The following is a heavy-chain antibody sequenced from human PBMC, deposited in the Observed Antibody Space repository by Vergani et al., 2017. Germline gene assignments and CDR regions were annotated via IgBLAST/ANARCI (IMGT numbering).Heavy chain of an antibody. CDR1: RYSFTNYW. CDR3: AKEHTVVPAAGFDC. V-gene: IGHV5-51*01. CDR2: IHPADSDT. D-gene: IGHD2-2*01. Sequence: EVQLVQSGAEVKKPGESLKISCQISRYSFTNYWIGWVRQMPGKGLEWMGIIHPADSDTRYSPSFQGQVTISVDKSISTAYLQMNSLRAEDTAVYYCAKEHTVVPAAGFDCWGQGTLVTVSS. J-gene: IGHJ4*02.